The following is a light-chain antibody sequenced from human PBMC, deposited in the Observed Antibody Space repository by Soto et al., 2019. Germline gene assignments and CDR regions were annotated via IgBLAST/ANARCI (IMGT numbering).Light chain of an antibody. J-gene: IGKJ5*01. V-gene: IGKV3-11*01. CDR2: DTS. Sequence: QGERAALSGSVSQSVNSYLAWYQQKPGQAPRLLIYDTSNRATGIPARFSGSGSGTDFTLTMSCRHSEDIALQNCQRPEHAAAITFGEGTRLEIK. CDR1: QSVNSY. CDR3: QRPEHAAAIT.